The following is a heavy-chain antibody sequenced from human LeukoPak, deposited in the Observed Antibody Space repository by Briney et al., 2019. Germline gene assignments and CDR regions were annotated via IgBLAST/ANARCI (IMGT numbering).Heavy chain of an antibody. CDR3: TRSVVLTAIPVY. CDR1: GFTFSSHI. Sequence: GRSQRLFCAASGFTFSSHIMSWVRQAPGNGLERISYISGSSGSIFYADSVKGRFTISRDIAQNSLYLQMNNLRDEDTAVYYCTRSVVLTAIPVYWGQGTLVTVSS. D-gene: IGHD2-21*02. V-gene: IGHV3-48*02. CDR2: ISGSSGSI. J-gene: IGHJ4*02.